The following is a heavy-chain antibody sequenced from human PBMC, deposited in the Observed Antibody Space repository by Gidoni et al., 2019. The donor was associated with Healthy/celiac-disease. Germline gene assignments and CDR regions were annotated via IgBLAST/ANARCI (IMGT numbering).Heavy chain of an antibody. D-gene: IGHD2-21*02. CDR1: GFIFSGYG. J-gene: IGHJ4*02. Sequence: QVQLVESGGGVVQPGRSLRLSCAASGFIFSGYGMHWVRQAPGKGLEWVAVISYDGSNKYYADSVKGRFTISRDNSKNTLYLQMNSLRAEDTAVYYCAKDRPPYCGGDCYLFDYWGQGTLVTVSS. CDR2: ISYDGSNK. V-gene: IGHV3-30*18. CDR3: AKDRPPYCGGDCYLFDY.